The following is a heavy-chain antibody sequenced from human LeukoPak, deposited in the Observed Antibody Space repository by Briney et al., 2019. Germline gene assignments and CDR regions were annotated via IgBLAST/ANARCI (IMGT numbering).Heavy chain of an antibody. Sequence: EASVKVSCKASGYTFTGYYMHWVRQAPGQGLEWMGWINPNSGGTNYAQKFQGRVTMTRDTSISTAYMELSRLRSDDTAVYYCARDWEIAAAGGYWGQGTLVTVSS. D-gene: IGHD6-13*01. J-gene: IGHJ4*02. CDR3: ARDWEIAAAGGY. CDR2: INPNSGGT. V-gene: IGHV1-2*02. CDR1: GYTFTGYY.